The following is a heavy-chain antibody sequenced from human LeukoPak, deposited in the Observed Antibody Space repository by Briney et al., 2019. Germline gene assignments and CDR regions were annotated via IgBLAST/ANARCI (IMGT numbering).Heavy chain of an antibody. CDR1: GFTFSSYA. V-gene: IGHV3-23*01. J-gene: IGHJ4*02. D-gene: IGHD1-26*01. CDR3: AKAESGSYDY. Sequence: GGSLRLSCAASGFTFSSYAMSWVRQAPGKGLEWVSVISGSGGTTYYADSVKGRFTISRDNSNNTLYLQMNSPRAEDTAVYYCAKAESGSYDYWGQGTLVTVSS. CDR2: ISGSGGTT.